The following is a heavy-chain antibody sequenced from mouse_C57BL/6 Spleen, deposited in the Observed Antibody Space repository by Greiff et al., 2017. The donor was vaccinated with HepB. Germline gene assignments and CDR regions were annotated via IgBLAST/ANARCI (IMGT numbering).Heavy chain of an antibody. V-gene: IGHV1-85*01. D-gene: IGHD2-4*01. CDR2: IYPRDGST. CDR3: ANYDYDGAFAY. CDR1: GYTFTSYD. J-gene: IGHJ3*01. Sequence: QVQLKQSGPELVKPGASVKLSCKASGYTFTSYDINWVKQRPGQGLEWIGWIYPRDGSTKYNEKFKGKATLTVDTSSSTAYMELHSLTSEDSAVYFCANYDYDGAFAYWGQGTLVTVSA.